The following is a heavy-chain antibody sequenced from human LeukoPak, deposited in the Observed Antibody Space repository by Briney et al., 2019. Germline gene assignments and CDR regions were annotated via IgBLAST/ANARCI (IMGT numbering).Heavy chain of an antibody. CDR1: GFTFSSYW. Sequence: GGSLRLSCAASGFTFSSYWMSWVRQAPGKGLEWVANIKQDGSEKYYVDSVKGRFTISRDNAKNSLYLQMNSLRAEDTAVYYCAREGGMTAAAGTATDYWGQGTLVTVSS. J-gene: IGHJ4*02. CDR2: IKQDGSEK. D-gene: IGHD6-13*01. V-gene: IGHV3-7*01. CDR3: AREGGMTAAAGTATDY.